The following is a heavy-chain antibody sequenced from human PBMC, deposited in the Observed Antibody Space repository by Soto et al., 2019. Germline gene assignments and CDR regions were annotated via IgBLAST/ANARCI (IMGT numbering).Heavy chain of an antibody. Sequence: EVSRKASGGPLRRYSFSWVRPAPGQGLEWIGGIIPIFGTANYAQKFQGRVTITADESTSTAYMELSSLRSEDTAVYYCARVGQLVSGFDYWGQGTLVTVSS. CDR1: GGPLRRYS. J-gene: IGHJ4*02. V-gene: IGHV1-69*01. D-gene: IGHD6-6*01. CDR2: IIPIFGTA. CDR3: ARVGQLVSGFDY.